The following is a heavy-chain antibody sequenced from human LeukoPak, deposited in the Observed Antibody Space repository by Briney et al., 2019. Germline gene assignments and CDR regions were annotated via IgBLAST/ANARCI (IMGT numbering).Heavy chain of an antibody. CDR2: INPDNGGT. J-gene: IGHJ2*01. CDR1: GYTFTGYY. CDR3: ARESRGWYFDL. V-gene: IGHV1-2*02. Sequence: ASVKVSCKASGYTFTGYYMHWVRQAPGQGLEWMGWINPDNGGTNFAQKFQGRVTMTRDTSISTAFMELSSLQSDDTAVFYCARESRGWYFDLWGRGTLVTVSS.